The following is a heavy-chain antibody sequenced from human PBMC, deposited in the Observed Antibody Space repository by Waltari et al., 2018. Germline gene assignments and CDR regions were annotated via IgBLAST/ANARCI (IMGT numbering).Heavy chain of an antibody. D-gene: IGHD3-22*01. CDR3: ARGRRGYDSSGYRLQH. J-gene: IGHJ1*01. CDR2: INHSGST. CDR1: GGSFSGYY. V-gene: IGHV4-34*01. Sequence: QVQLQQWGAGLLKPSETLSLTCAVYGGSFSGYYWSWLRQPPGKGLEWIGEINHSGSTNYNPSLKSRVTISVDTSKNQFSLKLSSVTAADTAVYYCARGRRGYDSSGYRLQHWGQGTLVTVSS.